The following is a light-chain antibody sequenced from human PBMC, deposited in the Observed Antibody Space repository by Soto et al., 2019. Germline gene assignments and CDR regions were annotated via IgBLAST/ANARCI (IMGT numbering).Light chain of an antibody. Sequence: DIQMTQSPSAVSASVGDRVTITCLTSQDITNYLVWFQQKPGKVPERLIYGATSLQSGVPSRFSGSGSGTEFTLTISSLQPEDFATYYCLQHNRYPWTFGQGTKVDIK. CDR3: LQHNRYPWT. CDR1: QDITNY. J-gene: IGKJ1*01. V-gene: IGKV1-17*03. CDR2: GAT.